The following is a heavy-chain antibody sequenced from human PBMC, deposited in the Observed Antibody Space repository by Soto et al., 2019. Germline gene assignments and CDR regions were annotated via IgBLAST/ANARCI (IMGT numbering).Heavy chain of an antibody. CDR1: GYTFTSYG. D-gene: IGHD4-17*01. J-gene: IGHJ4*02. CDR2: ISAYNGNT. V-gene: IGHV1-18*01. Sequence: QVQLVQSGAEVKKPGASVKVSCKASGYTFTSYGISWVRQAPGQGLDWMGWISAYNGNTNYAQKLQGRVTMTTDTSTSTAYMELRSLRSDDTAVYYCARDLPQMTTVTRIDYWGQGTLVTVSS. CDR3: ARDLPQMTTVTRIDY.